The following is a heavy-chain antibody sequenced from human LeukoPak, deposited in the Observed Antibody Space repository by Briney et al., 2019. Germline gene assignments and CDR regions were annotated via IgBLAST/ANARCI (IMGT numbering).Heavy chain of an antibody. CDR3: ARDIAAAGLFFDS. CDR1: GFTLSSYW. Sequence: GGSLRLSCAASGFTLSSYWMSSVRQAPGKGLEWVANIKYDGSEIHYVDSVKGRFTISRDMAKNSVNLQMNGLRAEDTAVYYCARDIAAAGLFFDSWGQGTLVTVSS. CDR2: IKYDGSEI. V-gene: IGHV3-7*01. D-gene: IGHD6-13*01. J-gene: IGHJ4*02.